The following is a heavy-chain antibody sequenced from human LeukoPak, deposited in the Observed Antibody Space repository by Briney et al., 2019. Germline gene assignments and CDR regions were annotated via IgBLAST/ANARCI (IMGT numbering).Heavy chain of an antibody. Sequence: SSVKLSCNAAGGTFSSYAISWVRQAPGQGLEWMGGIIPIFGTANYAHKCPARVTITADESTSTAYMELSSLRSEDTAVYYCARQLGDFWSGYYSGGPHFDYWGQGTPVTVSS. CDR2: IIPIFGTA. J-gene: IGHJ4*02. D-gene: IGHD3-3*01. V-gene: IGHV1-69*01. CDR1: GGTFSSYA. CDR3: ARQLGDFWSGYYSGGPHFDY.